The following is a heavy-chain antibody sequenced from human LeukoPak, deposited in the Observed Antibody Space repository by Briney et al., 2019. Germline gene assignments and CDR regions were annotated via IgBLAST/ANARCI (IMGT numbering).Heavy chain of an antibody. V-gene: IGHV2-70*01. CDR3: ARLAGIAATDYGMDV. CDR2: IDWDDDK. J-gene: IGHJ6*02. D-gene: IGHD6-13*01. CDR1: GFSLSTSGMC. Sequence: SGPALVKPTQTLTLTCTFSGFSLSTSGMCVSWIRQPPGEALEWLALIDWDDDKYYSTSLKTRLTISKDTSKNQVVLTMTNMDPVDTATYYCARLAGIAATDYGMDVWGQGTTVTVSS.